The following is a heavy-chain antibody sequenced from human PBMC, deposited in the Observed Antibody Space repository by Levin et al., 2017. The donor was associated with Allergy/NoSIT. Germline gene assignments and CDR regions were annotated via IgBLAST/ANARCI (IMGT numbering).Heavy chain of an antibody. Sequence: SQTLSLTCTVSGGSSSPYYWSWIRQPPGKGLEWIGYFYYIGTTNYNPSLKSRVTISVDTSKTQLSLRLRSVTAADTALYYCARGGPETGGTGYWGQGTLVTVSS. CDR3: ARGGPETGGTGY. V-gene: IGHV4-59*01. CDR1: GGSSSPYY. CDR2: FYYIGTT. J-gene: IGHJ4*02. D-gene: IGHD3-16*01.